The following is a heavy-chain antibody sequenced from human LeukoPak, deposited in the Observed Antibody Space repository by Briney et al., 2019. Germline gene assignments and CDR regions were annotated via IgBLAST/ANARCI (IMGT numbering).Heavy chain of an antibody. J-gene: IGHJ4*02. Sequence: GGSLRLSCAASGFTFSSYWMHWVRQAPGKGLVWVSRIDSNGRTINYADSVKGRFTISRDNANSMSYLQMNSLRAEDSAVYYCAKDFVGPDDYWGQGTLVTVSS. V-gene: IGHV3-74*01. CDR3: AKDFVGPDDY. CDR1: GFTFSSYW. CDR2: IDSNGRTI. D-gene: IGHD1-26*01.